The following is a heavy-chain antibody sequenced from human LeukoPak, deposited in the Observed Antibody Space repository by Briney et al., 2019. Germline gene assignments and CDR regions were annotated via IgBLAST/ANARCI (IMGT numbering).Heavy chain of an antibody. CDR2: ISAYNGNT. D-gene: IGHD5-18*01. J-gene: IGHJ4*02. Sequence: ASVKVSCKASGYTFTSYGISWVRQAPGQGLEWMGWISAYNGNTNYAQKLQGRVTMTTDTSTSTAYMELRSLRSDDTAVYYCARDGGSGYSYGFGFTWGQGTLVTVSS. V-gene: IGHV1-18*01. CDR3: ARDGGSGYSYGFGFT. CDR1: GYTFTSYG.